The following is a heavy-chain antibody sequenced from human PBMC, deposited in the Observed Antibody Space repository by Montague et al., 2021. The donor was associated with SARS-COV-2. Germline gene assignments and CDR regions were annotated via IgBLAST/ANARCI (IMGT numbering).Heavy chain of an antibody. CDR2: VRRRADGGTV. CDR3: TSGGGTMDF. V-gene: IGHV3-15*06. Sequence: SLRLSCAASGFPVSSAWMSWVRQSPRKGLECVGRVRRRADGGTVXYAAPVQGRFTVSRDDSRNMVYLQMNSLRTDDTGVYYCTSGGGTMDFWGRGTLVTVSS. D-gene: IGHD1-1*01. J-gene: IGHJ4*02. CDR1: GFPVSSAW.